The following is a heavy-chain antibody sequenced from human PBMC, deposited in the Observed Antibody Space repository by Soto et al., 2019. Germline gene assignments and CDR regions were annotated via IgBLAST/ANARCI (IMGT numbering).Heavy chain of an antibody. V-gene: IGHV3-30-3*01. D-gene: IGHD6-19*01. Sequence: GGSLRLSCAASGFTFSSYAMHWVRQAPGKGLEWVAVISYDGSNKYYADSVKGRFTISRDNSKNTLYLQMNGLRAEDTAVYYCANSPIAVAGTTYYFDYWGLGTLVTVSS. J-gene: IGHJ4*02. CDR2: ISYDGSNK. CDR3: ANSPIAVAGTTYYFDY. CDR1: GFTFSSYA.